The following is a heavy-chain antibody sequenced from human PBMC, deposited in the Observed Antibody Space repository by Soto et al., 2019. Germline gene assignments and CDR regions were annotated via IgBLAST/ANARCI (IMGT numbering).Heavy chain of an antibody. V-gene: IGHV1-18*01. J-gene: IGHJ3*01. CDR2: VSTFNDNR. CDR3: AKDSSGYSHGDDAGDV. CDR1: GYTFTNYG. Sequence: QVQLVQSGAEVKKPGASVKVSCKASGYTFTNYGLTWVRQAPGQGLEWMGWVSTFNDNRNYAQKLQGRVTLTTDTSTNTADMELRSLRSDDTAVYYWAKDSSGYSHGDDAGDVWGQGTMVIVSS. D-gene: IGHD3-22*01.